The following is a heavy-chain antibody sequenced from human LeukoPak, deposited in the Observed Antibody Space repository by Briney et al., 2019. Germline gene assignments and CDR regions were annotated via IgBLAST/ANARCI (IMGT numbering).Heavy chain of an antibody. J-gene: IGHJ3*02. CDR1: GHTFTSYG. V-gene: IGHV1-18*01. Sequence: ASVKVSCKASGHTFTSYGISWVRQAPGQGLEWMGWISAYNGNTNYAQKLQGRVTMTTDTSTSTAYMELRSLRSDDTAVYYCARAPYYYDSSGYYRSDAFDIWGQGTMVTVSS. CDR3: ARAPYYYDSSGYYRSDAFDI. CDR2: ISAYNGNT. D-gene: IGHD3-22*01.